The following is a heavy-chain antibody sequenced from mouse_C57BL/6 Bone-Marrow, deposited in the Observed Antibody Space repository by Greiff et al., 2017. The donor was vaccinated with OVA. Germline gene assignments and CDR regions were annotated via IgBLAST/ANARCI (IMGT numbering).Heavy chain of an antibody. V-gene: IGHV1-22*01. CDR1: GYTFTDYN. D-gene: IGHD2-4*01. CDR3: ARGYDYDWFAY. Sequence: EVKLQQSGPELVKPGASVKMSCKASGYTFTDYNMHWVKQSHGKSLEWIGYINPNNGGTSYNQKFKGKATLTVNKSSSTAYMELRSLTSEDSAVYYCARGYDYDWFAYWGQGTLVTVSA. CDR2: INPNNGGT. J-gene: IGHJ3*01.